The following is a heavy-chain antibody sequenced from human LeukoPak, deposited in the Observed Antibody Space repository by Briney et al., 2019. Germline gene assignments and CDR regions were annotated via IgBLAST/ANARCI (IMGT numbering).Heavy chain of an antibody. CDR2: INHSGST. CDR1: GGSFSGYY. D-gene: IGHD3-10*01. V-gene: IGHV4-34*01. Sequence: SETLSLTCAVYGGSFSGYYWSWIRQPPGKGLEWIGEINHSGSTNYNPSLKSRVTISVDTSKNQFSLKLSSVTAADTAVYYCAIMTHGQGIWFGELSPQEPNDYWGQGTLATVSS. CDR3: AIMTHGQGIWFGELSPQEPNDY. J-gene: IGHJ4*02.